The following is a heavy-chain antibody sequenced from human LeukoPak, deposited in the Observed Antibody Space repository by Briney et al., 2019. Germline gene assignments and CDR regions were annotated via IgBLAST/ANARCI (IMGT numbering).Heavy chain of an antibody. J-gene: IGHJ6*02. Sequence: ASVKVSYKASGGTFSSYTISWVRQAPGQGLEWMGRIIPILGIANYAQKFQGRVTITADKSTSTAYMELSSLRSEDTAVYYCAKVDGYCSGGSCYYGMDVRGQGTTVTVSS. CDR1: GGTFSSYT. CDR3: AKVDGYCSGGSCYYGMDV. V-gene: IGHV1-69*02. CDR2: IIPILGIA. D-gene: IGHD2-15*01.